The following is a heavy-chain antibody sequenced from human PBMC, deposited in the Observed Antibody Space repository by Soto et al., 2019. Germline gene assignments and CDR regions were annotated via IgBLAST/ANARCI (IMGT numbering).Heavy chain of an antibody. CDR3: ARSSITMVRGGTGMDV. J-gene: IGHJ6*02. D-gene: IGHD3-10*01. V-gene: IGHV1-46*01. CDR1: ADTFTSYY. CDR2: INPNGGST. Sequence: ASVKVSCKAPADTFTSYYIHWVRQAPGHGLEWMGIINPNGGSTRFAQTFQGRITMTRDTSTSTVYMELRSLRSEDTAIYYCARSSITMVRGGTGMDVWGQGTTVTVSS.